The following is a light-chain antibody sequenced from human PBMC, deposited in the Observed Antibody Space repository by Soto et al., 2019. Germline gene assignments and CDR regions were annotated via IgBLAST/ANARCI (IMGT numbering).Light chain of an antibody. J-gene: IGLJ1*01. CDR2: EVS. CDR1: SSDVGGYNY. V-gene: IGLV2-14*01. CDR3: SSYTSSITLDV. Sequence: QSALTQPASVSGSPGQSITISCTGTSSDVGGYNYVSWYQQHAGKAPKLILYEVSNRPSGVSNRFSGSKSGNTASLTISGLQAEDEADYYCSSYTSSITLDVFGTGTKVTVL.